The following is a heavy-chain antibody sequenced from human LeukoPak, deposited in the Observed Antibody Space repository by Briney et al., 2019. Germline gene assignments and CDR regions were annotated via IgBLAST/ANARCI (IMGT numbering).Heavy chain of an antibody. CDR3: TTAPAAFDI. V-gene: IGHV3-15*01. CDR2: IKSKSDGGTT. Sequence: GGSLRLSCAASGFTFSNAWMTWVRQAPGKGLEWVGCIKSKSDGGTTDYAAPVKGRFTISRGDSKNTLYLQMNSLKTGDTAVYYCTTAPAAFDIWGQGTMVTVPS. CDR1: GFTFSNAW. J-gene: IGHJ3*02.